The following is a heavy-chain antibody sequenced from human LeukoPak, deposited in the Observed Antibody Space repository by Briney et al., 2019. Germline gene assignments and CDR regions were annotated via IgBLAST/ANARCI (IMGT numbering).Heavy chain of an antibody. J-gene: IGHJ4*02. D-gene: IGHD2-2*01. CDR3: ARDMSDIVVVPAAIGY. CDR2: IYSGGST. V-gene: IGHV3-66*01. CDR1: GFTFSSYS. Sequence: GGSLRLSCAASGFTFSSYSMSWVRQAPGKGLEWVSVIYSGGSTYYADSVKGRFTISRDNSKNTLYLQMNSLRAEDTAVYYCARDMSDIVVVPAAIGYWGQGTLVTVSS.